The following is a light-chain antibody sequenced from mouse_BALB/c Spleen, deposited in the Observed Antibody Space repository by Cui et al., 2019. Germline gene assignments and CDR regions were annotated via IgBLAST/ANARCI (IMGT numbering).Light chain of an antibody. CDR1: QDVGTA. CDR3: QQYNNYPPSVT. CDR2: WAS. V-gene: IGKV6-23*01. Sequence: DIVMTQSHKFMSTSVGDRVSITCKASQDVGTAVAWYQQKPGQSPKLLIYWASTRHTGVPDRFTGSGSGTDFTLTISNVQSEDLADYFCQQYNNYPPSVTFGAGTKLELK. J-gene: IGKJ5*01.